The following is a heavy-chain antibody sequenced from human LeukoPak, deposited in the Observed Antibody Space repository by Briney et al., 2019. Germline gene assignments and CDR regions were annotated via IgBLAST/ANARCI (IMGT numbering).Heavy chain of an antibody. Sequence: GASVKVSCKASGYTFTSYGISWVRQAPGQGLEWMGWISAYNGNTNYAQKLQGRVTMTTDTSTSTAYMEQRSLRSDDTAVYYCARATIPLEVLGYYFDYWGQGTLVTVSS. CDR1: GYTFTSYG. CDR2: ISAYNGNT. V-gene: IGHV1-18*01. D-gene: IGHD3-10*01. J-gene: IGHJ4*02. CDR3: ARATIPLEVLGYYFDY.